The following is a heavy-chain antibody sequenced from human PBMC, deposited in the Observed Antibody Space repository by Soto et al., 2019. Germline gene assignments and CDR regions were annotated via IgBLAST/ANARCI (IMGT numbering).Heavy chain of an antibody. V-gene: IGHV1-69*13. CDR2: IIPIFGTA. Sequence: ASVKVSCKASGGTFSSYAIIWVRQAPGQGLEWMGGIIPIFGTANYAQKFQGRVTITADESTSTAYMELSSLRSEDTAVYYCARNGGNYNWFDPWGQGTLVTVSS. CDR1: GGTFSSYA. CDR3: ARNGGNYNWFDP. J-gene: IGHJ5*02. D-gene: IGHD2-21*02.